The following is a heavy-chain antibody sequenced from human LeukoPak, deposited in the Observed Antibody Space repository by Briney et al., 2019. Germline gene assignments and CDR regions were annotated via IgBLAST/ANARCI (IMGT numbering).Heavy chain of an antibody. J-gene: IGHJ4*02. CDR2: VSYDGSKK. CDR1: GFNFNNYG. V-gene: IGHV3-30*18. CDR3: AKWAVLLWFGESSSGYYFDY. Sequence: GGSLRLSCAASGFNFNNYGLHWVRQAPGKGLEWVAVVSYDGSKKYYADSVKGRFTISRDNSKNTLYLQMNSLRAEDTAVYYCAKWAVLLWFGESSSGYYFDYWGQGALVTVSS. D-gene: IGHD3-10*01.